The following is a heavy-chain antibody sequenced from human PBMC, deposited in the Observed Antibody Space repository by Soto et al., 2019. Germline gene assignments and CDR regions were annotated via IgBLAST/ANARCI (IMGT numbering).Heavy chain of an antibody. D-gene: IGHD1-26*01. CDR2: ISYDGSNK. CDR3: ARDIAGSYVGGFDY. J-gene: IGHJ4*02. V-gene: IGHV3-30-3*01. Sequence: QVQLVESGGGVVQPGRSLRLSCAASGFTFSNYAMHWVRQAPGKGLEWVAVISYDGSNKYYADSVKGRFTISRDKSKNTLYLQMNSLRPEDTAVYHCARDIAGSYVGGFDYWGQGTLVIVSS. CDR1: GFTFSNYA.